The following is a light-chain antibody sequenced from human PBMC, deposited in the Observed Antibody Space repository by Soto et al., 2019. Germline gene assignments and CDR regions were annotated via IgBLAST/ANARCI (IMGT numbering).Light chain of an antibody. V-gene: IGKV3-20*01. CDR2: GAS. CDR1: QSVSSTY. CDR3: HQYVSSWT. Sequence: EIVLTQSPGTLSLSPGEGATLSCRASQSVSSTYVAWYQQKSGQAPRLLIYGASSRATGIPDRFSGSGSGTDFTLTISRLEPEDFAVYYCHQYVSSWTFGQGTKVDIK. J-gene: IGKJ1*01.